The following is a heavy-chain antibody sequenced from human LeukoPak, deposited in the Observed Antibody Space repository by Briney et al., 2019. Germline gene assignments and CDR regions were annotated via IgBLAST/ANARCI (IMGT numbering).Heavy chain of an antibody. J-gene: IGHJ4*02. Sequence: PGGSLRLSCAASGFTFSIYNMNWVRQAPGKGLEWVSSISSSSSYIYYADSVKGRFTISRDSSKNTLYMQMNTLRAEDTAVYYCARRAPGAAFDYWGQGTLVTVSS. CDR2: ISSSSSYI. CDR3: ARRAPGAAFDY. D-gene: IGHD6-19*01. V-gene: IGHV3-21*04. CDR1: GFTFSIYN.